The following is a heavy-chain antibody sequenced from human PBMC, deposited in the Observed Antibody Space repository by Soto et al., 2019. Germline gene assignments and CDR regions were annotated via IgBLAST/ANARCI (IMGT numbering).Heavy chain of an antibody. D-gene: IGHD2-2*01. V-gene: IGHV4-39*01. Sequence: TSETLSLTCSVSGDSIRKTTSYWGWIRQPPGKGLEWIGTIYHSGSTYYNPSLMSRVTLSIDKSKNQFSLKLNSVTAADTAVYYCARRVGSCSGTSCNGWFDPWGQGTLVTVSS. CDR3: ARRVGSCSGTSCNGWFDP. CDR2: IYHSGST. CDR1: GDSIRKTTSY. J-gene: IGHJ5*02.